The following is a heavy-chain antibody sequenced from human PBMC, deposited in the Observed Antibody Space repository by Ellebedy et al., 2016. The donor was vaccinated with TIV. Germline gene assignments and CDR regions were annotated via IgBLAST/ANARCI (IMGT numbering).Heavy chain of an antibody. V-gene: IGHV3-33*01. J-gene: IGHJ3*02. Sequence: GESLKISCAASGFTFSIYGMHWVRQAPGKGLEWVAVIWYDGTNKYYADSVKGRFTISRDNSKNTLYLQMNSLRAEDTAVYYCLVVTAPEDAFDIWGQGTMVTVSS. CDR3: LVVTAPEDAFDI. CDR2: IWYDGTNK. D-gene: IGHD2-21*02. CDR1: GFTFSIYG.